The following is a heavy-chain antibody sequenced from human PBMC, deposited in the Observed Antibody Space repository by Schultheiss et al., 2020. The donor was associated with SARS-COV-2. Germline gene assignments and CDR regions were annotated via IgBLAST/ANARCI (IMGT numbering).Heavy chain of an antibody. Sequence: SETLSLTCAVYGGSFSGYYWSWIRQPPGKGLEWIGYIYYSGSTNYNPSLKSRVTISVDTSKNQFSLKLSSVTAADTAVYYCARANYYGSSGYYVSYYGLDVWGQGTTVTVSS. CDR2: IYYSGST. CDR1: GGSFSGYY. CDR3: ARANYYGSSGYYVSYYGLDV. D-gene: IGHD3-22*01. J-gene: IGHJ6*02. V-gene: IGHV4-59*01.